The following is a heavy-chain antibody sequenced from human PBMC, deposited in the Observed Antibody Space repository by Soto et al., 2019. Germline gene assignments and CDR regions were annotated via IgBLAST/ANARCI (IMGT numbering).Heavy chain of an antibody. CDR2: SYHSGST. D-gene: IGHD5-12*01. CDR3: AAGGGLPRYY. CDR1: GGSISSGGYS. Sequence: QLQLQESGSGLVKPSQTLSLTCAVSGGSISSGGYSWSWIRQPPGKGLEWIGYSYHSGSTYYNPAPKSRVTISLDRSKNQCSLKLSSVTAADTAVYYCAAGGGLPRYYWGQGTLVTVSS. V-gene: IGHV4-30-2*01. J-gene: IGHJ4*02.